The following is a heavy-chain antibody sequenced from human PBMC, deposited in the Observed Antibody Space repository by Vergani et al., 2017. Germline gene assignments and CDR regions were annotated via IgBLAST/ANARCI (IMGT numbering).Heavy chain of an antibody. V-gene: IGHV1-69*18. CDR1: GGTFSSYA. Sequence: QVQLVQSGAEVKKPGSSVKVSCKASGGTFSSYAISWVRQAPGQGLEWMGRIIPIFGTANYAQKFQGRVTLTADESTSTAYMELSSLRSEDTAVYYCARDTTAITLELGEIGNYYYSGMDVWGQGTTVTVSS. CDR2: IIPIFGTA. CDR3: ARDTTAITLELGEIGNYYYSGMDV. D-gene: IGHD1-7*01. J-gene: IGHJ6*02.